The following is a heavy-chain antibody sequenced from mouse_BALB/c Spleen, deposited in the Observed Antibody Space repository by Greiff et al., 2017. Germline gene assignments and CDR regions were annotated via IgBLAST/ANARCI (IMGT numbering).Heavy chain of an antibody. V-gene: IGHV5-6-3*01. CDR2: INSNGGST. CDR3: ARDGYYVYFDV. D-gene: IGHD2-3*01. Sequence: EVKLVESGGGLVQPGGSLKLSCAASGFTFSSYGMSWVRQTPDKRLELVATINSNGGSTYYPDSVKGRFTISRDNAKNTLYLQMSSLKSEDTAMYYCARDGYYVYFDVWGAGTTVTVAS. J-gene: IGHJ1*01. CDR1: GFTFSSYG.